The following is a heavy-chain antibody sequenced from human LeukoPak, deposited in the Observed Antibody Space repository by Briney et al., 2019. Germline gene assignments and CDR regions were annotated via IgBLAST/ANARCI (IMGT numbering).Heavy chain of an antibody. Sequence: GGSLRLSCAASGFTFSGSAMHWVRQASGKGLEWVGRIRSKANSYATAYAASVKGRFTTSRDDSKNTAYLQMNSLRTEDTAVYYCTRHFQYSGSLLFDPWGQGTLVTVSS. CDR1: GFTFSGSA. J-gene: IGHJ5*02. CDR2: IRSKANSYAT. D-gene: IGHD3-10*01. V-gene: IGHV3-73*01. CDR3: TRHFQYSGSLLFDP.